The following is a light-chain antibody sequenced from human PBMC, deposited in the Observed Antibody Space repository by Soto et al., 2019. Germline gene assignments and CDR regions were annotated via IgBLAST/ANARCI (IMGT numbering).Light chain of an antibody. CDR2: EVS. CDR1: SSDVGAYDS. V-gene: IGLV2-14*01. CDR3: SSYTTTDPYV. J-gene: IGLJ1*01. Sequence: QSVLTQPASVSGSPGQSITISCTGTSSDVGAYDSVSWYQQHPGKAPKYLIYEVSNRPSGVSDRFSGSKSGTTASLTISGLQAEDEADYYCSSYTTTDPYVFGTGTKLTVL.